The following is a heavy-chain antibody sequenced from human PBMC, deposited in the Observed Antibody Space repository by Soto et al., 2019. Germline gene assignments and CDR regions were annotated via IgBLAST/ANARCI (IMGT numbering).Heavy chain of an antibody. V-gene: IGHV4-31*03. CDR2: IYYSGST. CDR1: GGSISSGGYY. J-gene: IGHJ5*02. D-gene: IGHD6-13*01. Sequence: QVQLQESGPGLVKPSQTLSLTCTVSGGSISSGGYYWSWIRQHPGKGLEWIGYIYYSGSTYYNPSLRSRVTIPVDTSKNQSSMKLSSGTAAQTAVYYWATAAHYSSPCRWFDPWAREPWSPSPQ. CDR3: ATAAHYSSPCRWFDP.